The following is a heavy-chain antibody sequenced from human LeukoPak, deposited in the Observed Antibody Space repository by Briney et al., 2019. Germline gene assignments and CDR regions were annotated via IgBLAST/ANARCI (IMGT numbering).Heavy chain of an antibody. CDR3: AKDQGSGALDY. Sequence: SVKGRFTISRDNAKNSLYLQMNSLRAEDTAVYYCAKDQGSGALDYWGRGTLVTVSS. V-gene: IGHV3-21*01. J-gene: IGHJ4*02. D-gene: IGHD6-19*01.